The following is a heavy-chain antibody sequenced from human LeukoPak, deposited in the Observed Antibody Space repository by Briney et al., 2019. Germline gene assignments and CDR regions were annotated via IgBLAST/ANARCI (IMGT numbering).Heavy chain of an antibody. CDR1: GFTFSSYT. Sequence: GGSLRLSCAASGFTFSSYTMNWVRQAPGKGLEWVSSISSSSTYIYYANSVKGRFTISRDNAKNSLYLQMNSLRAEDTAVYYCSRAPSPDCGGDCYSDFWGQGILVTVSS. V-gene: IGHV3-21*01. CDR3: SRAPSPDCGGDCYSDF. D-gene: IGHD2-21*02. CDR2: ISSSSTYI. J-gene: IGHJ4*02.